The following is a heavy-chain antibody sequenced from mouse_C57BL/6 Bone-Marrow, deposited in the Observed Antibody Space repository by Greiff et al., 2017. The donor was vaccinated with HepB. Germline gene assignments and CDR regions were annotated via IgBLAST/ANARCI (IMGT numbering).Heavy chain of an antibody. CDR2: ISSGGSYT. Sequence: DVKLQESGGDLVKPGGSLKLSCAASGFTFSSYGMSWVRQTPDKRLEWVATISSGGSYTYYPDSVKGRFTISRDNAKNTLYLQMSSLKSEDTAMYYCARHVNYYGSLFAYWGQGTLVTVSA. J-gene: IGHJ3*01. D-gene: IGHD1-1*01. V-gene: IGHV5-6*02. CDR3: ARHVNYYGSLFAY. CDR1: GFTFSSYG.